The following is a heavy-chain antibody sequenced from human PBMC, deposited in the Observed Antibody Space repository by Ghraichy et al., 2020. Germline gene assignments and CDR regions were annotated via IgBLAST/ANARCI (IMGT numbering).Heavy chain of an antibody. CDR2: ISSSSSTI. CDR1: GFTFSSYS. J-gene: IGHJ4*02. V-gene: IGHV3-48*02. CDR3: ARVKRIQLWLSGDY. Sequence: GGSLRLSCAASGFTFSSYSMNWVRQAPGKGLEWVSYISSSSSTIYYADSVKGRFTISRDNAKNSLYLQMNSLRDEDTAVYYCARVKRIQLWLSGDYWGQGTLVTVSS. D-gene: IGHD5-18*01.